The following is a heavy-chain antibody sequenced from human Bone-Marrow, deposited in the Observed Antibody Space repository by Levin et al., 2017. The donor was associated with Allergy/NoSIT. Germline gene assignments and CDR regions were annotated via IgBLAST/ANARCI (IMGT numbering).Heavy chain of an antibody. V-gene: IGHV4-34*01. CDR3: ARAWGRGDHFDH. CDR2: IKYDGFT. D-gene: IGHD2-21*02. Sequence: ASETLSLTCAVYGGSLSDYFWIWIRQSPVKGLEWIGEIKYDGFTNYNPSLGSRVAISLDMSKNQFALKLSSVTAADTAVYYCARAWGRGDHFDHWGRGSPVTVSS. CDR1: GGSLSDYF. J-gene: IGHJ4*02.